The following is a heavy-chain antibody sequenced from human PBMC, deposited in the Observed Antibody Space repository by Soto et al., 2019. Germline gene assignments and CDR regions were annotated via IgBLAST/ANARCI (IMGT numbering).Heavy chain of an antibody. D-gene: IGHD3-22*01. CDR2: IYYSGST. CDR3: ARSYDSSGYYYYAMDV. CDR1: GGSVSSGNYY. V-gene: IGHV4-61*01. Sequence: QVQLQESGPGLVKPSETLSLTCSVSGGSVSSGNYYWNWIRQPPGKGLEWIGYIYYSGSTKYNPSLQGRVTISVDTSKNQFSLNLRSVTAADTALYYCARSYDSSGYYYYAMDVWGQGTTVTVSS. J-gene: IGHJ6*02.